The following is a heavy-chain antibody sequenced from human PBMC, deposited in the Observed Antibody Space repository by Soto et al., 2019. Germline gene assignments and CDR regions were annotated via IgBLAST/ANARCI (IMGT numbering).Heavy chain of an antibody. J-gene: IGHJ4*02. CDR3: LREHSGYHYTFDY. V-gene: IGHV3-74*01. CDR2: VSRDGSIA. Sequence: VGSLRLSCAASGFTFSSNWMHWVRQPPGKGLVWVSRVSRDGSIASYADSVKGRFTISRDNGKNMVYLQMNSLRAEDTAVYYCLREHSGYHYTFDYWGQGPRVTVSS. D-gene: IGHD5-12*01. CDR1: GFTFSSNW.